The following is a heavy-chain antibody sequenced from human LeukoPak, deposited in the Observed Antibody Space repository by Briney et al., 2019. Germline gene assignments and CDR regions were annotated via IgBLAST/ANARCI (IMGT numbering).Heavy chain of an antibody. Sequence: GASVKVSCKASGGTFSSYAISWVRQAPGQGLEWMGWINPNSGGTNYAQKFQGRVTMTRDTSISTAYMELSSLRSEDMAVYYCARDSLFRSGWYGGLDYWGQGTLVTVSS. CDR1: GGTFSSYA. D-gene: IGHD6-19*01. J-gene: IGHJ4*02. CDR2: INPNSGGT. V-gene: IGHV1-2*02. CDR3: ARDSLFRSGWYGGLDY.